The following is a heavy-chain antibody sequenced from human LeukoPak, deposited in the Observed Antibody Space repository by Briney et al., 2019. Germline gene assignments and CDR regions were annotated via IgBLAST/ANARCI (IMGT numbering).Heavy chain of an antibody. J-gene: IGHJ4*02. CDR3: ARDRHYYGSGSYLGY. V-gene: IGHV3-7*03. CDR2: IKQDGSEK. D-gene: IGHD3-10*01. Sequence: GGSLRLSCAASGFTFSTYWMSWVRQAPGKGLEWVANIKQDGSEKYYVDSVKGRFTISRDNAKNSLYLQMNSLRAEDTAVYYCARDRHYYGSGSYLGYWGQGTLVTVSS. CDR1: GFTFSTYW.